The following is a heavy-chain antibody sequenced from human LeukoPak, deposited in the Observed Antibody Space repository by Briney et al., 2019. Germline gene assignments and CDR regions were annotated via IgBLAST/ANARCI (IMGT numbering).Heavy chain of an antibody. CDR1: GGSISSYY. V-gene: IGHV4-59*01. CDR3: ARYGSNDAFDI. Sequence: SETLSLTCTVSGGSISSYYWSWIRQPPGKGLEWIGYIYYSGSTNYNPSLKSRVTISVDTSKNQFSLKLSFVTAADTAVYYCARYGSNDAFDIWGQGTMVTVSS. D-gene: IGHD4-17*01. CDR2: IYYSGST. J-gene: IGHJ3*02.